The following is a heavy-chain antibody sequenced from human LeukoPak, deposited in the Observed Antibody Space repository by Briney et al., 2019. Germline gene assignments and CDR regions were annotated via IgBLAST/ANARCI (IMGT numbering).Heavy chain of an antibody. J-gene: IGHJ4*02. Sequence: SETLSLTCAVYGGSFSGYYWSWIRQPPGKGLEWNGEISHSGSTNYNPSLKSRVTISVDTSKNQFSLKLSSVTAADTAVYYCARGRATYDFWSGQKIDYWGPGTLVTVSS. CDR2: ISHSGST. D-gene: IGHD3-3*01. V-gene: IGHV4-34*01. CDR1: GGSFSGYY. CDR3: ARGRATYDFWSGQKIDY.